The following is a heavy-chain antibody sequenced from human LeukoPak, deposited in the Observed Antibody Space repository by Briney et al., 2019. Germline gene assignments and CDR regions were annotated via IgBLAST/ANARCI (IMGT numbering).Heavy chain of an antibody. V-gene: IGHV3-74*01. CDR1: GFTFSNNW. J-gene: IGHJ4*02. CDR3: AMIKEG. CDR2: INSDGRTT. D-gene: IGHD3-22*01. Sequence: GGSLRLSXAASGFTFSNNWMHWVRQTPGKGLVWVSRINSDGRTTTYADSVKGRFTISRDNAKNTLYLQMNSLRAEDTAVYYCAMIKEGWGQGTLVTVSS.